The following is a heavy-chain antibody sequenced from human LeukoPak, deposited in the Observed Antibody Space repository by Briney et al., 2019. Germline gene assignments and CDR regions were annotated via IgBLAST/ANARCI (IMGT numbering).Heavy chain of an antibody. CDR1: GGTFSSYA. D-gene: IGHD1-7*01. CDR2: IIPIFGTA. CDR3: ATTTGTTREDAFDI. Sequence: SVKVSCKASGGTFSSYAISWVRQAPGQGLEWMGGIIPIFGTANYAQKFQGRVTITTDESTSTAYMELSSLRSEDTAVYYCATTTGTTREDAFDIWGQGTMVTVSS. V-gene: IGHV1-69*05. J-gene: IGHJ3*02.